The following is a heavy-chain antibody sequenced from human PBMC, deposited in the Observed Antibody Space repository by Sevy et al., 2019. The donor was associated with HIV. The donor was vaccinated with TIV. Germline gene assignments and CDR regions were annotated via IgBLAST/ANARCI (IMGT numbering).Heavy chain of an antibody. J-gene: IGHJ3*02. CDR1: GGSISSSSYY. CDR2: IYYSGST. D-gene: IGHD1-20*01. Sequence: SETLSLTCTVSGGSISSSSYYWGWIRQPPGKGLEWIGSIYYSGSTYYNPSLKSRVTISVDTSKNQFSLKLSSVTAADTAVYYCARNYNWNDVNAFDIWGQGTMVTVSS. V-gene: IGHV4-39*01. CDR3: ARNYNWNDVNAFDI.